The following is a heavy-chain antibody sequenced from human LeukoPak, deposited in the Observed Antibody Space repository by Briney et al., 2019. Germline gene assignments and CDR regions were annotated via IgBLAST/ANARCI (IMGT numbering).Heavy chain of an antibody. D-gene: IGHD3-10*01. CDR1: GFTFSSYS. J-gene: IGHJ4*02. CDR3: AREGPARVGGARFDY. V-gene: IGHV3-48*04. CDR2: ISSTSSAI. Sequence: QPGGSLRLSCAASGFTFSSYSMNWVRQAPGKGLEWVSYISSTSSAIYYADSVKGRFTISRDNAKNSMYLQMNSLRAEDTAVYYCAREGPARVGGARFDYWAREPWSPSPQ.